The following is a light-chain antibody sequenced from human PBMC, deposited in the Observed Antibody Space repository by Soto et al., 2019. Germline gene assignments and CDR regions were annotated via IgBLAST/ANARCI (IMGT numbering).Light chain of an antibody. CDR3: GTWDSSLRIVV. CDR1: SSNIGNNY. V-gene: IGLV1-51*02. J-gene: IGLJ2*01. CDR2: ENN. Sequence: QSVLTQPPSVSAAPGQKVTISCSGSSSNIGNNYVSWYQQLPGTAPKLLIYENNKRPSGIPDRFSGSKSVTSATLGITGLQTGDEADYYCGTWDSSLRIVVFGGGTKLTVL.